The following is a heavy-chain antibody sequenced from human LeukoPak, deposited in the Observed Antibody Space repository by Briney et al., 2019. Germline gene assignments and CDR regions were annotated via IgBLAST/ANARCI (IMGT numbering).Heavy chain of an antibody. V-gene: IGHV4-39*07. Sequence: PSGTLSLTCTVSGGSISSSSYYWGWIRQPPGKGLEWIGSIYYSGSTYYNPSLKSRVTISVDTSKNQFSLKLSSVTAADTAVYYCARDHLRFYYMDVWGKGTTVTVSS. D-gene: IGHD3-3*01. J-gene: IGHJ6*03. CDR2: IYYSGST. CDR3: ARDHLRFYYMDV. CDR1: GGSISSSSYY.